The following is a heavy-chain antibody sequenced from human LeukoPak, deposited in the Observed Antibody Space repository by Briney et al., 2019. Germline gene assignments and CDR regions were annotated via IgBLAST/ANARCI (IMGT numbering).Heavy chain of an antibody. D-gene: IGHD2/OR15-2a*01. Sequence: PGGSLRLSCAASGLTFRTYAMSWVRQAPGKGLEWVSSISDSGGYTFYADSVKGRFTISRDNSKNTLYLQMNSLRAEDTAVYYCAKDERDYFHYYYYMDVWGKGTTVTVSS. CDR3: AKDERDYFHYYYYMDV. CDR2: ISDSGGYT. J-gene: IGHJ6*03. V-gene: IGHV3-23*01. CDR1: GLTFRTYA.